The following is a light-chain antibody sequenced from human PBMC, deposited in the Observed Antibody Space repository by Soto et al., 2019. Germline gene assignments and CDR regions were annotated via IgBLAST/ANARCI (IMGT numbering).Light chain of an antibody. CDR2: DVS. CDR3: QQYGSSPT. V-gene: IGKV3-20*01. CDR1: QSVSSSY. J-gene: IGKJ1*01. Sequence: EIVLTQSPGNLSLSPGERATLSCRSSQSVSSSYLAWYQHKPGQAPRLLIYDVSSRATGIPDRFSGSGSGTDFTLTISRLEPEDFAVYYCQQYGSSPTLGQGTKVEIK.